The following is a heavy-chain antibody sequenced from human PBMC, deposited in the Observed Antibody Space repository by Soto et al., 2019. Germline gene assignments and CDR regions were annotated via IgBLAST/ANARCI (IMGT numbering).Heavy chain of an antibody. J-gene: IGHJ5*01. CDR1: GGSFRSYA. V-gene: IGHV1-69*12. CDR3: AYSDNHRYFFDS. D-gene: IGHD5-18*01. Sequence: QVQLVQSGAEVKKPGSSVKVSCKASGGSFRSYAVNWVRQAPGQGLECLGGIIPIFGTPNYAQKFHGRVSITADESTSTVYMDLISLTSEDTAVYYCAYSDNHRYFFDSWGQGTLVTVSS. CDR2: IIPIFGTP.